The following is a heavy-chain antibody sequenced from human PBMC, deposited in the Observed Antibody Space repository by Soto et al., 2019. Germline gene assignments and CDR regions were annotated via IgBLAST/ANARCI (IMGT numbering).Heavy chain of an antibody. CDR3: ARGHSSSWDEYFHNYNMDV. CDR1: RYTFTGYY. J-gene: IGHJ6*02. V-gene: IGHV1-2*02. D-gene: IGHD6-13*01. CDR2: IIPNSGGT. Sequence: QVLLVQSGAEVKKPGASVKVSCKASRYTFTGYYIHWVRQAPGQGLEWMGWIIPNSGGTSYAQKFQGRVTMTRVTSITTVYMELNRLISDDTAVYYCARGHSSSWDEYFHNYNMDVWGQGTAVTVSS.